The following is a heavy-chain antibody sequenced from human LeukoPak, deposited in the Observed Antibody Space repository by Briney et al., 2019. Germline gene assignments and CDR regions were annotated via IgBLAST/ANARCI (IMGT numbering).Heavy chain of an antibody. V-gene: IGHV3-11*01. D-gene: IGHD2-8*01. CDR1: GFTFSDYY. CDR2: ISNRGDTV. Sequence: GGSLRLSCAASGFTFSDYYMTWLRQAPGKGLEWLSYISNRGDTVFYADSVKGRFTVSRDNVKRSLYLQIESLRDDDTAVYHCALGTINKDYYFGMDVWGQGTTVTVSS. CDR3: ALGTINKDYYFGMDV. J-gene: IGHJ6*02.